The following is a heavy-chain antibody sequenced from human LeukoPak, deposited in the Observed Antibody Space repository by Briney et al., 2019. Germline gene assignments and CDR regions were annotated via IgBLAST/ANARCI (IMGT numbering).Heavy chain of an antibody. J-gene: IGHJ4*02. CDR3: LCYYASATFY. V-gene: IGHV3-23*01. CDR1: GFTFSSHA. Sequence: GGSLRLSCAASGFTFSSHALSWVRQAPGTGLEWVSAIRGSGSKSTYADSVKGRFTISRDNSKNTLYLQMNGLRADDTAVYYCLCYYASATFYWGQGTLVTVSS. CDR2: IRGSGSKS. D-gene: IGHD3-10*01.